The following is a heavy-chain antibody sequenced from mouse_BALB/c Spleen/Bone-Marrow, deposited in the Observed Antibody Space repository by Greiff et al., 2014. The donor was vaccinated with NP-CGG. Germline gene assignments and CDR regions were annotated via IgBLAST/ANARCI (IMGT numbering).Heavy chain of an antibody. J-gene: IGHJ4*01. D-gene: IGHD2-1*01. V-gene: IGHV5-15*02. CDR2: IGNLAYSI. CDR3: ARETTRGAMDY. CDR1: GFTFSDYG. Sequence: DVHLVESGGALVQPGGSRKLSCAASGFTFSDYGMAWVRQAPGKGPEWVAFIGNLAYSIYYTDTVTGRFTISRENAKNTLYLEMSSLRSEDTAMYYCARETTRGAMDYWGQGTSVTVSS.